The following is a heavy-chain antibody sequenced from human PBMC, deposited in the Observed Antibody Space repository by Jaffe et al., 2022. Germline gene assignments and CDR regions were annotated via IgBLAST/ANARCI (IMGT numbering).Heavy chain of an antibody. Sequence: QVQLQESGPGLVKPSQTLSLTCTVSGGSISSGSYYWSWIRQPAGKGLEWIGRIYTSGSTNYNPSLKSRVTISVDTSKNQFSLKLSSVTAADTAVYYCAREGGPLGYCSGGSCQNYFDYWGQGTLVTVSS. V-gene: IGHV4-61*02. CDR1: GGSISSGSYY. CDR2: IYTSGST. J-gene: IGHJ4*02. D-gene: IGHD2-15*01. CDR3: AREGGPLGYCSGGSCQNYFDY.